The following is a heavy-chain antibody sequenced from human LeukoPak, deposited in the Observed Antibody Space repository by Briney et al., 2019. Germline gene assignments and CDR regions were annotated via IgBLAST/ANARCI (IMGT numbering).Heavy chain of an antibody. J-gene: IGHJ3*02. CDR3: ARDNVVDHAFDI. V-gene: IGHV1-18*01. D-gene: IGHD2-15*01. CDR1: GYTFTSYG. CDR2: ISAYNGST. Sequence: TSVKVSCKASGYTFTSYGISWVRQAPGQGLEWMGWISAYNGSTNYAQKLQGRVTMTTDTSTSTAYMELRSLRSDDTAVYYCARDNVVDHAFDIWGQGTMVTVSS.